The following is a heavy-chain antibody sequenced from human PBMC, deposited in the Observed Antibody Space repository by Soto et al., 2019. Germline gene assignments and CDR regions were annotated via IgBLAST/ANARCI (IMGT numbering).Heavy chain of an antibody. CDR1: GFTFSIYA. J-gene: IGHJ4*02. CDR3: LRDGKRGYDFDY. D-gene: IGHD1-1*01. V-gene: IGHV3-48*01. Sequence: EVQLVESGGGLVQPGGSLRLSCEASGFTFSIYAMDWVRQAPGKGLEWLSYSNGGSNYIFYADSVRGRFTISRDNVKNSLYLQMNSLTAEDTAVYYCLRDGKRGYDFDYWGQATLVTVSS. CDR2: SNGGSNYI.